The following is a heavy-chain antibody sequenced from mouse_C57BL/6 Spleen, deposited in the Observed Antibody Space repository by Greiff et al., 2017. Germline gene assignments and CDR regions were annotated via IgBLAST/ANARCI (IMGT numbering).Heavy chain of an antibody. Sequence: VQLQQSGPELVKPGASVKISCKASGYAFSSSWMNWVKQRPGKGLEWIGRIYPGDGDTNYNGKFKGKATLTADKSSSTAYMQLSSLTSEDSAVYFCARPDYGSSPYYAMDYWGQGTSVTVSS. CDR2: IYPGDGDT. CDR1: GYAFSSSW. J-gene: IGHJ4*01. V-gene: IGHV1-82*01. D-gene: IGHD1-1*01. CDR3: ARPDYGSSPYYAMDY.